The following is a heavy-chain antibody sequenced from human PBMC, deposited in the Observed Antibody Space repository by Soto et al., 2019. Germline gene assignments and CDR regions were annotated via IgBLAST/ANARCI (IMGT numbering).Heavy chain of an antibody. D-gene: IGHD6-6*01. J-gene: IGHJ5*02. Sequence: SETLSLTCTVSGGSISSSSYYWGWIRQPPGKGLEWIGSIYCSGSTYYNPSLKSRVTISVDTSKNQFSLKLSSVTAADTAVYYCAQLQNEYSSPRLKWFDPWGQGTLVTVSS. CDR3: AQLQNEYSSPRLKWFDP. V-gene: IGHV4-39*01. CDR2: IYCSGST. CDR1: GGSISSSSYY.